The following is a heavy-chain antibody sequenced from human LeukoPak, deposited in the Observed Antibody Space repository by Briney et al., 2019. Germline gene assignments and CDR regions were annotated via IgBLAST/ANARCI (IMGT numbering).Heavy chain of an antibody. CDR2: IRSKAYGGTT. CDR1: ALTFSIHD. CDR3: TRLFDPYYYDSSGSLY. Sequence: GGSLRLSCAASALTFSIHDMNWVRQAPGKGLEWVGFIRSKAYGGTTEYAASVKGRFTISRDDSKSIAYLQMNSLKTEDTAVYYCTRLFDPYYYDSSGSLYWGQGTLVTVSS. J-gene: IGHJ4*02. D-gene: IGHD3-22*01. V-gene: IGHV3-49*04.